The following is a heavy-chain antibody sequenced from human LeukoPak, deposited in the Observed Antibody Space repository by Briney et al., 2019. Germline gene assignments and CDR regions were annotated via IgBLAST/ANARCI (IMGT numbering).Heavy chain of an antibody. D-gene: IGHD4-17*01. J-gene: IGHJ5*02. CDR3: TSLTTKTP. V-gene: IGHV3-73*01. CDR1: GFIFSGSA. Sequence: GGSLRLSCAASGFIFSGSAMHWVRQASGEGLEWVALIRSKSNNFATAYGAPVRGGFTVSRDDSRNTAYLQMNRLKDEDTAVYYCTSLTTKTPWGQGTLVTVSS. CDR2: IRSKSNNFAT.